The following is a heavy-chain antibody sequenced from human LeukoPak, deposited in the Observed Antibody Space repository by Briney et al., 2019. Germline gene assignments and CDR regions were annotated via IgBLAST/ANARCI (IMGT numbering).Heavy chain of an antibody. D-gene: IGHD3-9*01. J-gene: IGHJ6*02. CDR2: FIPILGIA. CDR3: AGFRRDILTRRYYYGMDV. Sequence: ASVKVSCKASGGTFSSYAISWVLQAPGQGLEWMGRFIPILGIANYAQKFQGRVTITAAKSTSTAYMELSSLRSEDTAVYYCAGFRRDILTRRYYYGMDVWGQGTTVTVSS. CDR1: GGTFSSYA. V-gene: IGHV1-69*04.